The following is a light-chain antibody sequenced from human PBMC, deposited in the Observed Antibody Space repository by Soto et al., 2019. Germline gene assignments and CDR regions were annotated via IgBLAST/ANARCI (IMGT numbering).Light chain of an antibody. Sequence: DIQMPQSPSSLYASAGDSVNITCRATQNIRSSLNWYLQEAGKAPKLLLYAASSLQSGIPSRFSGSGTGTNFTLTISSLQPEDFATYYCQQSSSSPFTFGPGTKVGI. CDR2: AAS. CDR1: QNIRSS. V-gene: IGKV1-39*01. CDR3: QQSSSSPFT. J-gene: IGKJ3*01.